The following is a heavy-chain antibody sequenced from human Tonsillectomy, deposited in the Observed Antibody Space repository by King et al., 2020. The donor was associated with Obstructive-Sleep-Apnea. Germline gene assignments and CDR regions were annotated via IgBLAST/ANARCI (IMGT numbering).Heavy chain of an antibody. J-gene: IGHJ4*02. Sequence: VQLVESGAEVKNPGASVKVSCKASGYTFTGYYMHWVRQAPGQGLEWMGWINPNSGGINYAQKFQGRVTMTRDTSITTAYMELNRLKSAAKAVYYCAGKNTRTSGWPTGRDGNDYWGQGTLITVSS. CDR3: AGKNTRTSGWPTGRDGNDY. V-gene: IGHV1-2*02. D-gene: IGHD6-19*01. CDR1: GYTFTGYY. CDR2: INPNSGGI.